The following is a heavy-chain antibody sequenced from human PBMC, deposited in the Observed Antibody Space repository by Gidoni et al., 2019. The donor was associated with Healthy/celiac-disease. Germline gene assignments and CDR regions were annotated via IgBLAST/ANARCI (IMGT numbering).Heavy chain of an antibody. V-gene: IGHV3-64D*06. J-gene: IGHJ6*02. CDR1: GSTFSSYA. CDR3: VKTTMEHYYYGMDV. Sequence: EVQLVESGGGLVQPGGSLRLSCSASGSTFSSYAMHWGLQAPGKGLEYVSAISSNGGSTYYADSVKGRFTISRDNSKNTLYLQMSSLRAEDTAVYYCVKTTMEHYYYGMDVWGQGTTVTVSS. D-gene: IGHD3-10*01. CDR2: ISSNGGST.